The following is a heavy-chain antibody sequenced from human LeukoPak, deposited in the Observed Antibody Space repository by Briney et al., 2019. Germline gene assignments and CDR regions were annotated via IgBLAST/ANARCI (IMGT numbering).Heavy chain of an antibody. CDR1: GGSISPFY. CDR2: ISYSGST. Sequence: PSETLSLTCTVSGGSISPFYWNWIRQPPGKGLEWIGYISYSGSTHYNPSLKSRVTISVDTSKNQFSLKLSSETAADTAVYYCARGNDYGDYRFMDVWGQGTTVTVSS. CDR3: ARGNDYGDYRFMDV. J-gene: IGHJ6*02. D-gene: IGHD4-17*01. V-gene: IGHV4-59*01.